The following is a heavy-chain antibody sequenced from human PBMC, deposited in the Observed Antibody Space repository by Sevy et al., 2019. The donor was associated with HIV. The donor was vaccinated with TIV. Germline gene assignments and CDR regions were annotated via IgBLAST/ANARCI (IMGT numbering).Heavy chain of an antibody. Sequence: ASVKVSGKISGYTFSTYRITWVRQAPGQGLEWMGWISPHNGDTNYAQKLQDRITMLTDTSTNTAFMELTSLRSDDTAVYYCARAYCSGGRCYSLAYWGQGTLVTASS. CDR3: ARAYCSGGRCYSLAY. D-gene: IGHD2-15*01. V-gene: IGHV1-18*01. CDR2: ISPHNGDT. CDR1: GYTFSTYR. J-gene: IGHJ4*02.